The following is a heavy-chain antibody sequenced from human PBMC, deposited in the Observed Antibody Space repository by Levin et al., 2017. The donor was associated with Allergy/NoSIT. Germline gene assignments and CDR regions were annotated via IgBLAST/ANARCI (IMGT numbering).Heavy chain of an antibody. V-gene: IGHV4-39*07. CDR2: VSSTGHT. J-gene: IGHJ4*02. CDR1: SGSISSISFF. Sequence: SETLSLTCTVSSGSISSISFFWGWIRLPPGRGPEWIGSVSSTGHTYVNPSLKSRVTMSLDTALNRVSLKLLSVTAADTAVYHCARSPDTAMAPHYLDYWAQGTQVTVSS. CDR3: ARSPDTAMAPHYLDY. D-gene: IGHD5-18*01.